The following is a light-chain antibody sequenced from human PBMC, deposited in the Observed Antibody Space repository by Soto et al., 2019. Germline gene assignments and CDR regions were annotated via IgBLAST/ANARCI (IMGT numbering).Light chain of an antibody. CDR2: DAF. Sequence: DIQMTQSLSSLSASVGDRVTITCRASQSISSWLAWYQQKPGKATKLLIFDAFSLESGVPSRFSGSRSGTEFTLTISSLQPDDYATYYCQQYNSYSPLTFGGGTKVEIK. V-gene: IGKV1-5*01. CDR1: QSISSW. CDR3: QQYNSYSPLT. J-gene: IGKJ4*01.